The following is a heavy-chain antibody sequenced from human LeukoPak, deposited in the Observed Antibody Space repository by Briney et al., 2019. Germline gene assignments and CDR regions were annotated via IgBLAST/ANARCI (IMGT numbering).Heavy chain of an antibody. D-gene: IGHD2-15*01. CDR2: IIGSGGDT. V-gene: IGHV3-23*01. Sequence: PGGSLRLSCAASGLTFSSYAMAWVRQTPGRGLEWVSVIIGSGGDTNYADSVRGRFAISRDNSKNTLYLQMNNLRDEDTAIYYCAKARGAVAPTGRIFDSWGQGTLVTVSS. CDR1: GLTFSSYA. CDR3: AKARGAVAPTGRIFDS. J-gene: IGHJ5*01.